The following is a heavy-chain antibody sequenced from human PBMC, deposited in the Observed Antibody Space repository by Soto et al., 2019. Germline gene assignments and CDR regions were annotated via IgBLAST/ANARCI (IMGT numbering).Heavy chain of an antibody. CDR2: INDDGTRT. Sequence: PGGSLRLSCAASGFVFNMYWMHWVRQVPGEGPEWVTRINDDGTRTDYADSAKGRFTISSDNAKDILYLQMNALRVDDTAVYYCIRGPRPSSVGTGAFWGQGTLVTVSS. V-gene: IGHV3-74*01. CDR3: IRGPRPSSVGTGAF. CDR1: GFVFNMYW. D-gene: IGHD3-10*01. J-gene: IGHJ4*02.